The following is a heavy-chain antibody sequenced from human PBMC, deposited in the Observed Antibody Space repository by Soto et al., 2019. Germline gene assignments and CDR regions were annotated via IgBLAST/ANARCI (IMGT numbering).Heavy chain of an antibody. J-gene: IGHJ5*02. CDR3: AREVTTVTTTSWFDP. V-gene: IGHV4-59*01. CDR2: IYYSGST. Sequence: SETLSLTCTVSGGSISSYYWSWIRQPPGKGLEWIGYIYYSGSTNYNPSLKSRVTISVDTSKNQFSLKLSSVTAADTAVYYCAREVTTVTTTSWFDPWGQGTLVTVS. CDR1: GGSISSYY. D-gene: IGHD4-4*01.